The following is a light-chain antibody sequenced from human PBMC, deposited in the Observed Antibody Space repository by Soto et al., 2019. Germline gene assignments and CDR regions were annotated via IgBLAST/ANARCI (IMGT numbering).Light chain of an antibody. CDR2: GAS. CDR3: QQYNNWPQT. Sequence: EVVLTQSPVTLSLSPGERATLSCRASQSVRSSYLAWYQQKPGQAPRLLIYGASTRATGIPARFSGSGSGTEFTLTISSLQSEDFAVYYCQQYNNWPQTFGQGTKVDIK. CDR1: QSVRSSY. V-gene: IGKV3-15*01. J-gene: IGKJ1*01.